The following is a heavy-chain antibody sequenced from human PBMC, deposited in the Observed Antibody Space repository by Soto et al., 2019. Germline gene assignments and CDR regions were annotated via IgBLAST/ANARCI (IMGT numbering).Heavy chain of an antibody. D-gene: IGHD3-22*01. V-gene: IGHV4-30-4*02. CDR1: GGSINSGDYH. J-gene: IGHJ5*02. CDR2: IYYSGST. CDR3: ARDRLTYYYDSSGYENWFDP. Sequence: SETLSLTCTVSGGSINSGDYHWSWIRQSPGKGLEWIGAIYYSGSTYYNPSLKSRIRISVDTSKNQFSLKLGSVTAADTAVYYCARDRLTYYYDSSGYENWFDPWGQGTLVTVSS.